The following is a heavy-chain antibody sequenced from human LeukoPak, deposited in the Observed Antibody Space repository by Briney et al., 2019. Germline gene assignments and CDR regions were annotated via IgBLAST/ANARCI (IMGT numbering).Heavy chain of an antibody. CDR2: IYYSGST. CDR3: ARGSGTALYYYYGMDV. V-gene: IGHV4-30-4*01. D-gene: IGHD1/OR15-1a*01. CDR1: GCSISSGDYY. Sequence: SGTLSLTCTVSGCSISSGDYYWSWIRQPPGKGLEWIGYIYYSGSTYYSPSLKSRLTISVDTSTNHFSLELSSVTAADTAVYYCARGSGTALYYYYGMDVWGKGTTVTVSS. J-gene: IGHJ6*04.